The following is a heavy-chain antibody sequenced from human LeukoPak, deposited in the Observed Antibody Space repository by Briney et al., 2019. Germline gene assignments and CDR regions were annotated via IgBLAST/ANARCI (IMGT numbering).Heavy chain of an antibody. CDR3: ARWAKGCSSSSCYGGFDY. V-gene: IGHV3-48*03. Sequence: GGSLRLSCAASQFLFSHSEMNWVRQAPGKGLEWVSYISSSGATIYYADSVKGRFTVSRDNAKNSVFLQMNSLRAEDTAVYYCARWAKGCSSSSCYGGFDYWGQGTLVTVSS. CDR1: QFLFSHSE. J-gene: IGHJ4*02. D-gene: IGHD2-2*01. CDR2: ISSSGATI.